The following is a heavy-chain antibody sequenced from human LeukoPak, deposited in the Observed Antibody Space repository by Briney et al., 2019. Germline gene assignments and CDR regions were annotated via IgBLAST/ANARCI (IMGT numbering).Heavy chain of an antibody. CDR2: IYYSGST. Sequence: PSETLSLTCTVSGGSISSGGYYWTWIRQHPGKGLEWIGYIYYSGSTYYNPSLKSRVTMSVDTSKNQFSLKLTSVTAADTAVYYCATSGRGYNCGHDYWGQGTLVTVSS. J-gene: IGHJ4*02. V-gene: IGHV4-31*03. CDR1: GGSISSGGYY. D-gene: IGHD5-18*01. CDR3: ATSGRGYNCGHDY.